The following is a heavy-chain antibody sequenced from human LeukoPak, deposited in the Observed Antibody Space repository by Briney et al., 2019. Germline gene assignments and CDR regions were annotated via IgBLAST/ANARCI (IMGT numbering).Heavy chain of an antibody. CDR3: ARGEGFDRDYYYYGMDV. CDR1: GFTVSSNY. CDR2: IYSGGST. V-gene: IGHV3-53*01. Sequence: PGGSLRLSCAASGFTVSSNYMSWVRQAPGKGLEWVSVIYSGGSTYYADSVKGRFTISRDNSKNTLYLQMNSLRAEDTAVYYCARGEGFDRDYYYYGMDVWGQGTTVTVSS. D-gene: IGHD3-9*01. J-gene: IGHJ6*02.